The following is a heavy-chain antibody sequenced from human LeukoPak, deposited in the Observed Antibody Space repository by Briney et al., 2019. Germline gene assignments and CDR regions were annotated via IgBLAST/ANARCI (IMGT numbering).Heavy chain of an antibody. CDR3: VSTIWSGKHPAYFDD. CDR1: GFSIGSNH. V-gene: IGHV3-23*01. CDR2: IGSSGTP. D-gene: IGHD3-10*01. J-gene: IGHJ4*02. Sequence: GGALRLSCAVSGFSIGSNHMSWGRQAPGKGREWVSSIGSSGTPYYADSMTGRFNISRDTSKNTLFLQMTSLRAEDTEVYYCVSTIWSGKHPAYFDDWGQGTLVTVSS.